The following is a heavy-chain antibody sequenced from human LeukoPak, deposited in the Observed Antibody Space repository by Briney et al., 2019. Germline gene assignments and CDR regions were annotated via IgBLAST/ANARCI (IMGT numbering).Heavy chain of an antibody. D-gene: IGHD1-7*01. Sequence: GGSLRLSCAASGFTVSSNYMSWVRQAPGKGLEWVSVIYTGGNSYYVDSVKGRFTISRDNSKNTLYLQLKSLRAEDTAVYYCARGSGGLDLQAFDNWGQGTLVTVSS. V-gene: IGHV3-66*01. J-gene: IGHJ4*02. CDR1: GFTVSSNY. CDR2: IYTGGNS. CDR3: ARGSGGLDLQAFDN.